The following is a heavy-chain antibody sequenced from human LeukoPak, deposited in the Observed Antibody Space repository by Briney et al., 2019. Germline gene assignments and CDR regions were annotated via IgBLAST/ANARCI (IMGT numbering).Heavy chain of an antibody. D-gene: IGHD1-26*01. CDR3: ARESGGLFDP. J-gene: IGHJ5*02. CDR1: GGTFSSYA. Sequence: GAAVKVSCKASGGTFSSYAISWVRQAPGQGLEWMGGIIPIFGTANYAQKFQGRVTITTDESTSTAYMELSSLRSEDTAVYYCARESGGLFDPWGQGTLVTVSS. V-gene: IGHV1-69*05. CDR2: IIPIFGTA.